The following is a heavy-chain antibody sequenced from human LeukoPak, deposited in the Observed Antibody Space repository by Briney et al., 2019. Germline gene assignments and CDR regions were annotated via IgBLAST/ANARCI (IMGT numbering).Heavy chain of an antibody. J-gene: IGHJ4*02. V-gene: IGHV4-39*01. CDR2: IYYSGST. Sequence: SETLSLTCTVSGGSISSSSYYWGWIRQPPGKGLEWIGSIYYSGSTYYNPSLKSRVTISVDTSKNQFSLKLSSVTAADTAVYYCAAYYDFWSGYYFDYWGQGTLVTVSS. D-gene: IGHD3-3*01. CDR1: GGSISSSSYY. CDR3: AAYYDFWSGYYFDY.